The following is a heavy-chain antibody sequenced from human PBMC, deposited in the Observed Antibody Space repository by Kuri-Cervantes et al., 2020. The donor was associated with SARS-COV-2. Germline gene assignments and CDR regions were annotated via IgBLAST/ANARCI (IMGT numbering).Heavy chain of an antibody. CDR2: IYHSGST. V-gene: IGHV4-38-2*01. J-gene: IGHJ4*02. Sequence: ESLKISCAVSGYSISSGYYWGWIRQPPGKGPEWIGSIYHSGSTYYNPSLKSRVTISVDTSKNQFSLKLSSVTAADTAVYYCARRWSLVGATFFDYWGQGTLVTVSS. CDR1: GYSISSGYY. D-gene: IGHD1-26*01. CDR3: ARRWSLVGATFFDY.